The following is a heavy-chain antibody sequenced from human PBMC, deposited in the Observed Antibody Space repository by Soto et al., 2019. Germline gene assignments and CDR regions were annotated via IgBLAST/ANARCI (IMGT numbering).Heavy chain of an antibody. Sequence: SETLSLTCSLSGRSIDNYYWSWIRQPPGKGLEWIGYIFFRGYTNYNPSLKGRVNISVDTSNNQFSLRLTSMTAADTALYCCARLFRGAAAGFDYWGQGALVTVSS. J-gene: IGHJ4*02. CDR3: ARLFRGAAAGFDY. V-gene: IGHV4-59*08. CDR1: GRSIDNYY. D-gene: IGHD6-13*01. CDR2: IFFRGYT.